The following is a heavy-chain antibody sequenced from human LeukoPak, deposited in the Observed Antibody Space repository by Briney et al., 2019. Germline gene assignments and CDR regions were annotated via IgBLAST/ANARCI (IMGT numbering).Heavy chain of an antibody. CDR3: AKGSYYARSGSFYFDY. D-gene: IGHD3-22*01. V-gene: IGHV3-23*01. CDR2: ICVIGDNT. CDR1: GFTFSSYA. J-gene: IGHJ4*02. Sequence: GGSLRLSCAASGFTFSSYAMSWVRQAPGKGLEWVLGICVIGDNTYYADSVKGRFTTSRDNSKNTLYVQADSLGTEHTAAYYCAKGSYYARSGSFYFDYWGQGTLVTVSS.